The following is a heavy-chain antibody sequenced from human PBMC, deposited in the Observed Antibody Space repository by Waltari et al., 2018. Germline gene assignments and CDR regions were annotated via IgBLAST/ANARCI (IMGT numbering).Heavy chain of an antibody. Sequence: EVQLVESGGGLVKPGGSLRLYCAASGFTCSSYSMNWVRQAQGKGLEWVSSISSSSSYIYYADSVKGRFTISRDNAKNSLYLQMNSLRAEDTAVYYCAREGVAGLDAFDIWGQGTMVTVSS. D-gene: IGHD6-19*01. CDR2: ISSSSSYI. CDR3: AREGVAGLDAFDI. V-gene: IGHV3-21*01. CDR1: GFTCSSYS. J-gene: IGHJ3*02.